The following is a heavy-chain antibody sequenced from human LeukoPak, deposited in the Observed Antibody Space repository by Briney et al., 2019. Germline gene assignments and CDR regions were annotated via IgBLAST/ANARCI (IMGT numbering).Heavy chain of an antibody. J-gene: IGHJ3*02. CDR2: INPNSGDT. Sequence: ASVKVSCKASGYTFTGYHLHWVRQAPGQGLEWMGWINPNSGDTTYAQKLRGRVTMTRDTSITTGDLEVITLTSDDTAVYYCASLVGPTHLDAFDIWGQGTMVIVSS. CDR1: GYTFTGYH. V-gene: IGHV1-2*02. CDR3: ASLVGPTHLDAFDI. D-gene: IGHD1-26*01.